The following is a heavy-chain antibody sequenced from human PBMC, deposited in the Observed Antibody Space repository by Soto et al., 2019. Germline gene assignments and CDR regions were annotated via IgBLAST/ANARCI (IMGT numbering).Heavy chain of an antibody. V-gene: IGHV1-2*02. J-gene: IGHJ4*02. CDR2: VNSNSGTT. CDR3: GKAGKANWNYDY. Sequence: QVQLVQSGAEVKKPGASVKVSCKASGYTFVDSYMHWVRQVPGQGLEWMGWVNSNSGTTEYAQKFQWRVAMTSDTSISTAYMELSGLRSGDTDVYYCGKAGKANWNYDYWGQGTLVTVSS. D-gene: IGHD1-20*01. CDR1: GYTFVDSY.